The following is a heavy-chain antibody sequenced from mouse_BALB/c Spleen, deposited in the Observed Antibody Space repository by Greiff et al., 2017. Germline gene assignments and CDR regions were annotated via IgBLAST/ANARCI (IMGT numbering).Heavy chain of an antibody. J-gene: IGHJ2*01. V-gene: IGHV5-6*01. Sequence: DVQLVESGGDLVKPGGSLKLSCAASGFTFSSYGMSWVRQTPDKRLEWVATISSGGSYTYYPDSVKGRFTISRDNAKNTLYLQMSSLKSEDTAMYYCARWDQYSFDYWGQGTTLTVSS. D-gene: IGHD4-1*01. CDR3: ARWDQYSFDY. CDR1: GFTFSSYG. CDR2: ISSGGSYT.